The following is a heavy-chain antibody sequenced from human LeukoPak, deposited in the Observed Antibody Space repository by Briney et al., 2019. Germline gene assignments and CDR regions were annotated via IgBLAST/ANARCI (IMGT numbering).Heavy chain of an antibody. J-gene: IGHJ4*02. Sequence: SETLSLTCIVSGGSISSSSYYWGWVRQPPGKGLEWIGSIYYSGNTYYNPSLESRVTISVDTSKNQFSLKLSSVTAADTAVYYCAKEEVISGNHGVYFDYWGQGTLVTVSS. CDR2: IYYSGNT. CDR3: AKEEVISGNHGVYFDY. CDR1: GGSISSSSYY. V-gene: IGHV4-39*02. D-gene: IGHD3-22*01.